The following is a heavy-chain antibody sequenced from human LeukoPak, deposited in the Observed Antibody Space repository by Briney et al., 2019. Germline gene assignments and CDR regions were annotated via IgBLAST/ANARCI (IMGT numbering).Heavy chain of an antibody. D-gene: IGHD6-13*01. Sequence: GGSLRLSCAASGFTFSSYAMSWVRQAPGKGLEWVSAIIGSGGSTYYADSVKGRFTISRDNSKNTLYLQMNSLRAEDTAVYYCAKGYSSSWYEGDAFDIWGQGTMVTVSS. CDR1: GFTFSSYA. CDR2: IIGSGGST. CDR3: AKGYSSSWYEGDAFDI. J-gene: IGHJ3*02. V-gene: IGHV3-23*01.